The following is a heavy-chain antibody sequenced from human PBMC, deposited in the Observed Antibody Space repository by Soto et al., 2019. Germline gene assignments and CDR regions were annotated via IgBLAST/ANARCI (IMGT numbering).Heavy chain of an antibody. D-gene: IGHD3-16*01. Sequence: QVQLVQSGAEVKKPGASVKVSCKASGYTFTSYGISWVRQAPGQGLEWMGGINPYNGNTNYAQNLQGRVTMTTDTPTTTAYMELRSLRSDDTAVYYGARDWFGIDYWGQGTLVTVSS. CDR3: ARDWFGIDY. CDR1: GYTFTSYG. V-gene: IGHV1-18*01. J-gene: IGHJ4*02. CDR2: INPYNGNT.